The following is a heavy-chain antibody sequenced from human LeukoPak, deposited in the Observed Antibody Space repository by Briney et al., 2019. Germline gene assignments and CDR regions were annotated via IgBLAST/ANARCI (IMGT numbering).Heavy chain of an antibody. CDR2: TYHRSKWYN. J-gene: IGHJ5*02. V-gene: IGHV6-1*01. CDR1: GDSVSSNSAA. D-gene: IGHD2-8*01. Sequence: SQTLSLTCSISGDSVSSNSAAWNWLRQSPSRGLEFLGRTYHRSKWYNDYAVSVKSRITIKSDTSKNQFSLQLNSVTPEDTAVYYCASTHGPIDHWGQGTLVTVSS. CDR3: ASTHGPIDH.